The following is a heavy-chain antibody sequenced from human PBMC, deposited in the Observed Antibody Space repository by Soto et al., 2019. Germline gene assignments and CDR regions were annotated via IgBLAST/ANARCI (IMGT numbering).Heavy chain of an antibody. CDR1: GNTFPSYI. D-gene: IGHD3-3*01. J-gene: IGHJ4*02. CDR2: IFGRNGNT. V-gene: IGHV1-3*01. Sequence: QVHLVQSGAEVKKPGASVKVSCKNSGNTFPSYIMHWVRRAPGQRLEWMGWIFGRNGNTKYSRKFQDTFTITRDTPASTVYMELNSLTSEDTAVYYCATGLGVALNTPLGYWGQGTQVTVSS. CDR3: ATGLGVALNTPLGY.